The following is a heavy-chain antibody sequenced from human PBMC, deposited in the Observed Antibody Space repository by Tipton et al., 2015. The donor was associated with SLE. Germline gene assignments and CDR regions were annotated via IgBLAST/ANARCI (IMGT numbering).Heavy chain of an antibody. CDR1: GVSFNSPY. D-gene: IGHD3-16*01. CDR2: IYPSGSI. J-gene: IGHJ4*02. CDR3: ARGGGGYYDY. Sequence: TLSLTCIVSGVSFNSPYWSWIRQPAGKGLQWVGCIYPSGSINYNPSLKSRVTMSVDTSKNQFSLRVRSVTAADTAVYYCARGGGGYYDYWGQGTLVTVSS. V-gene: IGHV4-4*07.